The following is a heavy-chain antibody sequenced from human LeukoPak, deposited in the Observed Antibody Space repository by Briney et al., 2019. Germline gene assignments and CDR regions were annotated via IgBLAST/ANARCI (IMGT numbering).Heavy chain of an antibody. Sequence: PSETLSLTCTVSGGSITSDYWSWIRQPPGKGLEWLGYIENTGRTEYNPSLMSRITISVDTSKIQFSLKLTSVTAADTAVYYCAREESADPRRVLWGQGTPVTVSS. CDR1: GGSITSDY. CDR3: AREESADPRRVL. V-gene: IGHV4-4*08. J-gene: IGHJ4*02. CDR2: IENTGRT.